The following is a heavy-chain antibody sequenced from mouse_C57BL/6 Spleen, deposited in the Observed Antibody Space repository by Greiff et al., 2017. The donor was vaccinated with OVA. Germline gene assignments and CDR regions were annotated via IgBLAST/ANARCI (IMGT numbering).Heavy chain of an antibody. J-gene: IGHJ1*03. V-gene: IGHV1-9*01. Sequence: VHLVESGAELMKPGASVKFSCKAPGFSFTGYWIEWVKQRPGHGLEWIGEILPGSGSTNYHEKFKGKATFTADTSSNTAYRQLSSLKTEDSASYYCARWHYGSYWYFDVWGTGTTVTVSS. CDR1: GFSFTGYW. D-gene: IGHD1-1*01. CDR2: ILPGSGST. CDR3: ARWHYGSYWYFDV.